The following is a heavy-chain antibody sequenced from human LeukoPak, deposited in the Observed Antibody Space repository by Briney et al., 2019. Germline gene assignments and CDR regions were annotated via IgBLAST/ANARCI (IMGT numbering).Heavy chain of an antibody. CDR2: IIPILGIA. V-gene: IGHV1-69*04. D-gene: IGHD5-12*01. J-gene: IGHJ4*02. CDR1: GGTFSSYA. CDR3: ARGTDDYIVATTSFEY. Sequence: GASVKVSCKASGGTFSSYAISWVRQAPGQGLEWMGRIIPILGIANYAQKFQGRVTITADKSTSTAYMELSSLRSDDTAVYYCARGTDDYIVATTSFEYWGQGTLVTVSS.